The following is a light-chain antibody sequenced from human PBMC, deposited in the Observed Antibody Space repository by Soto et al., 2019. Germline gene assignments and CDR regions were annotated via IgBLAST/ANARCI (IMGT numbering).Light chain of an antibody. CDR2: AAS. V-gene: IGKV1-39*01. J-gene: IGKJ1*01. Sequence: DIQMTQSPSSLSASVEDRVTITCRASQTIRTYLNWYQHKPGEPPRLLIYAASTLQSGVPSRFSGSGSGTDFTLTISCLQSEDFATYYCQQYYSYPWTFGQGTKVDIK. CDR1: QTIRTY. CDR3: QQYYSYPWT.